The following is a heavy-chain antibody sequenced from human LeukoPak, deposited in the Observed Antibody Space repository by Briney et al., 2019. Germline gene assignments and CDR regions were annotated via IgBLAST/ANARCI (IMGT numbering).Heavy chain of an antibody. V-gene: IGHV4-59*08. CDR3: ARGGQLVGSSAIFDP. J-gene: IGHJ5*02. CDR1: GGSISSYY. CDR2: IYYSGST. Sequence: SETLSLTCTVSGGSISSYYWSWIRQPPGKGLEWIGYIYYSGSTNYNPSLKSRVTISVDTSKNQFSLKLSSVTAADTAVYYCARGGQLVGSSAIFDPWGQGTLVTVSS. D-gene: IGHD6-6*01.